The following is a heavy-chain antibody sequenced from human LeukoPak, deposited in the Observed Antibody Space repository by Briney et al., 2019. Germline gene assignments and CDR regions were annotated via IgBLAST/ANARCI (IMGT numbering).Heavy chain of an antibody. Sequence: SETLSLTCAVYGESFSGYYWSWIRQPPGKGLEWIGSIYQSGSTYYNPSLKSRVTISVDTSKNQFSLKLSSVTAADTAVYYCARLAWGRLDYWGQGTLVTVSS. CDR2: IYQSGST. CDR3: ARLAWGRLDY. D-gene: IGHD7-27*01. V-gene: IGHV4-38-2*01. CDR1: GESFSGYY. J-gene: IGHJ4*02.